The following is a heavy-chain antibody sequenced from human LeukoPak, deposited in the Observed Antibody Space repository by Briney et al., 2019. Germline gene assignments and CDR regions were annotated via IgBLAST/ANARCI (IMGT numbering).Heavy chain of an antibody. D-gene: IGHD6-13*01. CDR1: GFTFSSYS. V-gene: IGHV3-21*01. CDR3: ARDPEVGSSSWTGFDY. J-gene: IGHJ4*02. Sequence: GGSLRLSCAASGFTFSSYSMNWVRQAPVKGLEWVSSISSSSSYIYYADSVKGRFTISRDNAKNSLYLQMNSLRAEDTAVYYCARDPEVGSSSWTGFDYWGQGTLVTVSS. CDR2: ISSSSSYI.